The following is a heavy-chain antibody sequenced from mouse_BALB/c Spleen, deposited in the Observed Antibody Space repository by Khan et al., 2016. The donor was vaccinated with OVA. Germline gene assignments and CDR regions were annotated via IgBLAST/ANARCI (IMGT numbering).Heavy chain of an antibody. V-gene: IGHV3-2*02. CDR3: ARYYYGSRSYWYFDV. CDR2: ISYSGST. D-gene: IGHD1-1*01. J-gene: IGHJ1*01. CDR1: GYSITSDYA. Sequence: EVQLQESGPGLVKPSQSLSLTCTVTGYSITSDYAWNWIRQFPGNKLEWMGYISYSGSTSYNPSLKSRISITRDTSKNQFFLQLNSVTTEDTATYYCARYYYGSRSYWYFDVWGAGTTVTVS.